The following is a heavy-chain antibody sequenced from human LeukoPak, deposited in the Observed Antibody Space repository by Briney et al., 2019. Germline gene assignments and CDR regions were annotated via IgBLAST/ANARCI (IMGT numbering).Heavy chain of an antibody. D-gene: IGHD6-19*01. CDR3: ARVWRYSSGWYEFRAFDI. J-gene: IGHJ3*02. Sequence: PSETLSLTCTVSGGSISGSSYYWGWIRQPPGKGLEWIGSIYYSGSTNYNPSLKSRVTISVDTSKNQFSLKLSSVTAADTAVYYCARVWRYSSGWYEFRAFDIWGQGTMVTVSS. CDR1: GGSISGSSYY. CDR2: IYYSGST. V-gene: IGHV4-39*07.